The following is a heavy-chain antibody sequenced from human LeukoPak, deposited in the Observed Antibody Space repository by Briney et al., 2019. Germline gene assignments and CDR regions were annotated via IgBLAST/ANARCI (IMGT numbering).Heavy chain of an antibody. Sequence: GGSLSLSCAASGCTFSSYNMNWVRQAPGKGLEWVSYISSSSSTIYYADSVKGRFTISRDNAKNSLYLQVNSLRDEYTAVYYCAREFSSSSGSVSDYWGQGTLVTVSS. CDR2: ISSSSSTI. CDR1: GCTFSSYN. CDR3: AREFSSSSGSVSDY. V-gene: IGHV3-48*02. D-gene: IGHD6-6*01. J-gene: IGHJ4*02.